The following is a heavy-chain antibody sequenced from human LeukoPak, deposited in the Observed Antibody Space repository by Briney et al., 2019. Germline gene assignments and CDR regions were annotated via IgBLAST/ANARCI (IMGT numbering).Heavy chain of an antibody. J-gene: IGHJ3*02. D-gene: IGHD3-16*01. CDR1: GGSISSYF. Sequence: SETLSRTCTVSGGSISSYFWSWIRQPPGKGLEWIGCVYYSGSTNYNPSLKSRVTISVDTSKKQFSLKLSSATAADTAVYYCARVLDLSKRGLDAFDIWGQGTMVTVSS. V-gene: IGHV4-59*01. CDR3: ARVLDLSKRGLDAFDI. CDR2: VYYSGST.